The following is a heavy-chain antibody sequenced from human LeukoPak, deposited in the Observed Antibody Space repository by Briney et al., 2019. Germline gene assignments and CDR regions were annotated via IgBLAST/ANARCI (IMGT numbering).Heavy chain of an antibody. Sequence: GGSLRLSCAASGFTFSSYEMNWVRQAPGKGPEWVSYISSSGSTIYYADSVKGRFTISRDNAKNSLDLQMNSLRVEDTGIYYCVKVAKYYYGSETYYFFEHWGQGTPVTASS. CDR2: ISSSGSTI. CDR3: VKVAKYYYGSETYYFFEH. CDR1: GFTFSSYE. J-gene: IGHJ4*02. V-gene: IGHV3-48*03. D-gene: IGHD3-10*01.